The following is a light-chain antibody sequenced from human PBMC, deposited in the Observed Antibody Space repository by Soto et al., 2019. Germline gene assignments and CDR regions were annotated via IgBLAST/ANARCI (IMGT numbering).Light chain of an antibody. Sequence: EIVLTQSPATLSLSPGERATLSCRASQSVSTYLAWYQQKPGQAPRLLIYDASNRATGIPARFSGSGSGTDFTLTISSLEPEDFAVYYCNQRYNWPPVTFGQGTRLEIK. V-gene: IGKV3-11*01. CDR1: QSVSTY. J-gene: IGKJ5*01. CDR3: NQRYNWPPVT. CDR2: DAS.